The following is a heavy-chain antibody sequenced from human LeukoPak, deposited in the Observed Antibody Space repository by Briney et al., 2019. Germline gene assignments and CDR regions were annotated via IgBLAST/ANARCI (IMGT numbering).Heavy chain of an antibody. CDR1: GFTFSSYS. V-gene: IGHV3-21*01. D-gene: IGHD3-22*01. Sequence: GGSLRLSCAASGFTFSSYSMNWVRQAPGKGLEWVSSISSSSSYIYYADSVKGRFTISRDNAKNSLYLQMNSLRAEDTAVYYCARDYHPYDSTVSGYYGMDVWGQGTTVTVSS. CDR3: ARDYHPYDSTVSGYYGMDV. CDR2: ISSSSSYI. J-gene: IGHJ6*02.